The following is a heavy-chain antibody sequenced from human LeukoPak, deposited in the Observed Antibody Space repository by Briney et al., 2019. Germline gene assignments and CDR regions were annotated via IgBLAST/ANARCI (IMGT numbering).Heavy chain of an antibody. CDR3: ARELLGAPYYFDY. CDR1: GGSISSSSYY. Sequence: SETLSLTCTVSGGSISSSSYYWGWIRQPSGKGLEWIGSIYYSGSTYYNPSLKSRVTISVDTSKNQFSLKLSSVTAADTAVYYCARELLGAPYYFDYWGQGTLVTVSS. J-gene: IGHJ4*02. V-gene: IGHV4-39*07. D-gene: IGHD3-3*01. CDR2: IYYSGST.